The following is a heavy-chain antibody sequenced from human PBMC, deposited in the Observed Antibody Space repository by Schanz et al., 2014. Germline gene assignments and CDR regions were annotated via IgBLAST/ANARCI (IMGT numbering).Heavy chain of an antibody. J-gene: IGHJ6*02. CDR1: GFTFSSYA. CDR2: ISGSGGST. CDR3: AKARRKSNCSGGRCFHYSYYGMDV. V-gene: IGHV3-23*04. D-gene: IGHD2-15*01. Sequence: QLVGSGGGLVQPGGSLRLSCAASGFTFSSYAMSWVRQAPGKGLEWVSGISGSGGSTYYADSVKGRFTISRDNSKNILYLQMNSLRAEDTAVYYCAKARRKSNCSGGRCFHYSYYGMDVWGQGTTVTVS.